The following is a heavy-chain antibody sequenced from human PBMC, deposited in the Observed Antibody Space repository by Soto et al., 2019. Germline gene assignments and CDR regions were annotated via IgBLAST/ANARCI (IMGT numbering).Heavy chain of an antibody. CDR2: ISAYNGNT. V-gene: IGHV1-18*01. J-gene: IGHJ3*02. CDR1: GYTFTSYG. Sequence: ASVKVSCKASGYTFTSYGISWAQQAPGQGLEWMGWISAYNGNTNYAQKLKGRVTMTTDTSTSTAYMELRSLRSDDTAVYYCARRPSPQGIAAAGVAAFDIWGQGTMVTVSS. D-gene: IGHD6-13*01. CDR3: ARRPSPQGIAAAGVAAFDI.